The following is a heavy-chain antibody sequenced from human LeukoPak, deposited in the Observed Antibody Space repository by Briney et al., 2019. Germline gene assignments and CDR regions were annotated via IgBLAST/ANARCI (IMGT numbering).Heavy chain of an antibody. V-gene: IGHV3-21*01. CDR1: GFPFSSYA. D-gene: IGHD3-22*01. CDR2: IRSRSSYI. J-gene: IGHJ4*02. CDR3: ARGPRREGYYDSSGYYHLFDY. Sequence: GGSLRLSCAASGFPFSSYAMRWVRQAPGKGLEWVSSIRSRSSYIYCADSLKGRFTISRDNAKDSLYLQMNSLRAEDTAVYYCARGPRREGYYDSSGYYHLFDYWGQGTLVTVSS.